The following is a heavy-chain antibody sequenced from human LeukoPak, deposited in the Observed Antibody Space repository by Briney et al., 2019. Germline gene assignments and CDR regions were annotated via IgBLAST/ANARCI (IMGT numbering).Heavy chain of an antibody. D-gene: IGHD2-2*01. CDR2: INTNSGGT. Sequence: ASVTVSCKASGYTFTDYYMHWVRQPPGQGLEWMGWINTNSGGTNYAQKFQGRVTMTRDTSISTAYMELSRLRSDDTAVYYCARDRPYCSSTSCHAFDIWGQGTMVTVSS. V-gene: IGHV1-2*02. CDR1: GYTFTDYY. J-gene: IGHJ3*02. CDR3: ARDRPYCSSTSCHAFDI.